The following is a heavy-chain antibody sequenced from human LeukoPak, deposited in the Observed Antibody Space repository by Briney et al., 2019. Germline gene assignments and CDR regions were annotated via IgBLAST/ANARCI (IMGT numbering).Heavy chain of an antibody. CDR1: GFTFSSYE. CDR3: AKLPKANYYDSSGYFDY. D-gene: IGHD3-22*01. CDR2: ISSSGSTI. V-gene: IGHV3-48*03. J-gene: IGHJ4*02. Sequence: GGSLRLSCAASGFTFSSYEMNWVRQAPGKGLEWVSYISSSGSTIYYADSVKGRFTISRDNSKNTLYLQMNSLRAEDTAVYYCAKLPKANYYDSSGYFDYWGQGTLVTVSS.